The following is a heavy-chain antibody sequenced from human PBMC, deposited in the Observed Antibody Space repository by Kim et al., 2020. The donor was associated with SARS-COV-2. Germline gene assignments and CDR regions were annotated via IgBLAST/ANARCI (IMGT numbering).Heavy chain of an antibody. CDR2: IYYSGST. Sequence: SETLSLTCTVSGGSISSYYWSWIRQPPGKGLEWIGYIYYSGSTNYNPSLKGRVTISVDTSKNQFSLKLSSVTAADTAVYYCARVVGLRGPMPMLFDIWGQGTMVTVSS. CDR3: ARVVGLRGPMPMLFDI. J-gene: IGHJ3*02. V-gene: IGHV4-59*01. CDR1: GGSISSYY. D-gene: IGHD2-2*01.